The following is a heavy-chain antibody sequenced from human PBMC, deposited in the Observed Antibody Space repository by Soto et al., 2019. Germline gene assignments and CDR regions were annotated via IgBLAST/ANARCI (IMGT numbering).Heavy chain of an antibody. D-gene: IGHD5-12*01. CDR3: AREGSGYNF. CDR1: GGTFSSFG. CDR2: NIPVFGRP. J-gene: IGHJ1*01. Sequence: QVQLVQSGAELKKPGASVKVSCKASGGTFSSFGISWVRQAPGQGLEWMGGNIPVFGRPNYTQRFRGRLTITADESTNTGYMELIDLRSEDTAVYYCAREGSGYNFWGQGTQVTVSS. V-gene: IGHV1-69*01.